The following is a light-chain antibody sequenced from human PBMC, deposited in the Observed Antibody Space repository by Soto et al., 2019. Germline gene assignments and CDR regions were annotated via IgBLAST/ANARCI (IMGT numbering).Light chain of an antibody. CDR3: HQYDTYSWT. CDR1: QGISRW. J-gene: IGKJ1*01. CDR2: EAS. V-gene: IGKV1-5*03. Sequence: DIQMTQSPSTLSASVGDTVTITCRAGQGISRWLAWYQQKPGRAPNLLIYEASTLDSGVPSRFSGSGSGTEFTLTISSLHPDDFATYYCHQYDTYSWTFGQGTQVEIK.